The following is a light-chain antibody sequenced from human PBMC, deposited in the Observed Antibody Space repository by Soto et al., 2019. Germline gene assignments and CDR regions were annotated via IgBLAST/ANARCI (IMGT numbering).Light chain of an antibody. CDR1: QSVSNN. Sequence: ILMTQSPATLSVSPGERATLSCRASQSVSNNLAWYQQKPGQAPRLLIYDASTRATGIPAGFSGCGSGTDFTLTISGLQSEDFAVYYCQQYNNWPPWTFGQGTKVEIK. CDR2: DAS. J-gene: IGKJ1*01. CDR3: QQYNNWPPWT. V-gene: IGKV3-15*01.